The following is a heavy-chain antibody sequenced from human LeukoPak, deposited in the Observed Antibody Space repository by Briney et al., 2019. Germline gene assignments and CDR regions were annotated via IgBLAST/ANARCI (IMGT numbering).Heavy chain of an antibody. Sequence: GGSLRLSCAASGFTFSSYWMHWVRQAPGKGLVWVSHINSDGSSTSYADSVKGRFTISRDNAKNTLYLQMNSLRAEDTAVYYCARGDTAMVYYYYYYMDVWGKGTTVTVSS. CDR3: ARGDTAMVYYYYYYMDV. D-gene: IGHD5-18*01. J-gene: IGHJ6*03. CDR1: GFTFSSYW. V-gene: IGHV3-74*01. CDR2: INSDGSST.